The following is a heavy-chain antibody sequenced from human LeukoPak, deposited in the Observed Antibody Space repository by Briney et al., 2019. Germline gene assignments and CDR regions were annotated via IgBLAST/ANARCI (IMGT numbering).Heavy chain of an antibody. CDR2: INTNTGNP. CDR1: GYSFTSYA. D-gene: IGHD1-14*01. J-gene: IGHJ6*02. Sequence: GASVKVSCKTSGYSFTSYAMNWVRQAPGQGLEWMGWINTNTGNPTYAQGFTGRLVFSLDTSVSTAFLQISSLKAEDTAVYYCAISTGAVGIYYGMDAWGQGTTVTVSS. CDR3: AISTGAVGIYYGMDA. V-gene: IGHV7-4-1*02.